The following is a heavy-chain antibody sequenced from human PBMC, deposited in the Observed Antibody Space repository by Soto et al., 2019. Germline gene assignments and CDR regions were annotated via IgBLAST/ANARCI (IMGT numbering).Heavy chain of an antibody. CDR2: ISSSSSYI. D-gene: IGHD2-15*01. CDR1: GFTFSSYS. Sequence: EVQLVESGGGLVKPGGSLRFSCAASGFTFSSYSMNWVRQAPGKGLEWVSSISSSSSYIYYADSVKGRFTISRDNAKNSLYLQMNSLRAEDTAVYYCASRRSRYVDYFDYWGQGTLVTVSS. V-gene: IGHV3-21*01. J-gene: IGHJ4*02. CDR3: ASRRSRYVDYFDY.